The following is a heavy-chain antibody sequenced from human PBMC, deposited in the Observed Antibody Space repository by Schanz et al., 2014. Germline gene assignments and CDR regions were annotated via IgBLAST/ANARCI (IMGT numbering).Heavy chain of an antibody. CDR1: GFTFSTYA. CDR3: AKSQGSSFDS. J-gene: IGHJ4*02. V-gene: IGHV3-23*01. CDR2: VSRSTPDI. D-gene: IGHD6-13*01. Sequence: EVKLLESGGTLVRPGGSLRLSCAASGFTFSTYAMAWVRQAPGKGLEWVSYVSRSTPDIYYADSVKGRFTISSDNSKSTLYLQMSSLRAEDTAVYYCAKSQGSSFDSWGQGTLVTVSS.